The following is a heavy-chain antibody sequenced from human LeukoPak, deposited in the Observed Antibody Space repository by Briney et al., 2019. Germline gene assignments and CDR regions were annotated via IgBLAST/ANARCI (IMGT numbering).Heavy chain of an antibody. J-gene: IGHJ4*02. CDR1: GYTFTSYD. Sequence: ASVKVSRKASGYTFTSYDINWVRQATGQGLEWMGWMNPNSGNTGYAQKFQGRVTMTRNTSISTAYMELSSLRSEDTAVYYCARAKDFWSGYYRLSFDYWGQGTLVTVSS. CDR3: ARAKDFWSGYYRLSFDY. D-gene: IGHD3-3*01. V-gene: IGHV1-8*01. CDR2: MNPNSGNT.